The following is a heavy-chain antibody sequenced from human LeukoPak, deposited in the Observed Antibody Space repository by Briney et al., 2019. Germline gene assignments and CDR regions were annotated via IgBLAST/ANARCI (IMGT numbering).Heavy chain of an antibody. CDR2: ISSSSSYT. CDR1: GFTFSSYS. Sequence: GGSLRLSCAVSGFTFSSYSMSWVRQAPGKGLEWVSSISSSSSYTYYADSVKGRLTISRDNAKNSLYLQMNSLRAEDTALYYCARGRYNWKGEGENWFDPWGQGTLVTVSS. CDR3: ARGRYNWKGEGENWFDP. V-gene: IGHV3-21*01. J-gene: IGHJ5*02. D-gene: IGHD1-20*01.